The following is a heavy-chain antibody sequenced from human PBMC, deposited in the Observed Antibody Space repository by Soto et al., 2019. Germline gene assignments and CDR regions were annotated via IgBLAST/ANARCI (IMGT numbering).Heavy chain of an antibody. J-gene: IGHJ6*02. V-gene: IGHV1-2*04. Sequence: ASVKVSCKASGYTFTGYYMHWVRQAPGQGLEWMGWINPNSGGTNYAQKFQGWVTMTRDTSISTAYMELSRLRSDDTAVYYCARTLPTFWCGYYYYYYGMDFWGQGTTVTVSS. D-gene: IGHD3-3*01. CDR2: INPNSGGT. CDR1: GYTFTGYY. CDR3: ARTLPTFWCGYYYYYYGMDF.